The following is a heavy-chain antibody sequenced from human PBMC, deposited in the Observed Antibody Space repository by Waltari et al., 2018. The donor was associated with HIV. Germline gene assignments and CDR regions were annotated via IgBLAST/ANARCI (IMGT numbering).Heavy chain of an antibody. V-gene: IGHV4-39*07. CDR1: GGSISSSSYY. CDR3: ARVRITMVRGGWFEP. Sequence: QLQLQESGPGLVKPSETLSLTCTVSGGSISSSSYYWGWIRPPPGKGLEWIGSIYYSGSTYYNPSLKSRVTISVDTSKNQFSLKLSSVTAADTAVYYCARVRITMVRGGWFEPWGQGTLVTVSS. D-gene: IGHD3-10*01. CDR2: IYYSGST. J-gene: IGHJ5*02.